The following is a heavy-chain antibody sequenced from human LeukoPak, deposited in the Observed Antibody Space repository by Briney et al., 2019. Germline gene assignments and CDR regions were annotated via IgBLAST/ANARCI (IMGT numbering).Heavy chain of an antibody. CDR3: ARTVGDRADP. J-gene: IGHJ5*02. CDR2: ISAKNGST. CDR1: GYPFTTYG. Sequence: ASVQLSFKSSGYPFTTYGFIWVRQAPSLGREWMGWISAKNGSTKYGKKFLGRVTMTTDTTTETAYMELSSLRFDDTAIYYCARTVGDRADPWGQGSLVTVSS. D-gene: IGHD2-21*01. V-gene: IGHV1-18*01.